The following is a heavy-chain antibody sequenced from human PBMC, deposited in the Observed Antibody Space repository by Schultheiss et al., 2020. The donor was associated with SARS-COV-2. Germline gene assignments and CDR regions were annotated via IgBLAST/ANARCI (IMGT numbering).Heavy chain of an antibody. CDR1: GFTFSSYG. D-gene: IGHD6-13*01. CDR3: ARDSPGLAAAGIVLDYYYGMDV. J-gene: IGHJ6*02. CDR2: IWYDGSNK. V-gene: IGHV3-33*08. Sequence: GGSLRLSCAASGFTFSSYGMHWVRQAPGKGLEWVAVIWYDGSNKYYADSVKGRFTISRDNAKNTLYLQMNSLRAEDTAVYYCARDSPGLAAAGIVLDYYYGMDVWGQGTTVTVSS.